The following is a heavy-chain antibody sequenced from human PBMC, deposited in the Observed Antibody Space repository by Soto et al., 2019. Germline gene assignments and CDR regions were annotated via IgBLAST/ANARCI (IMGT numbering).Heavy chain of an antibody. J-gene: IGHJ6*03. CDR3: ARASIAPPTYYMDV. CDR1: GVSVRSYY. D-gene: IGHD6-6*01. Sequence: QVQLQESGPGLVKPSETLSLTCTVSGVSVRSYYWSWIRQPPGKGPEWIGIIQNSGSTNYNPSLKSRVTISADTSKNQFSLNLRSVTAADTAVYYCARASIAPPTYYMDVWGKGATVTVSS. V-gene: IGHV4-59*02. CDR2: IQNSGST.